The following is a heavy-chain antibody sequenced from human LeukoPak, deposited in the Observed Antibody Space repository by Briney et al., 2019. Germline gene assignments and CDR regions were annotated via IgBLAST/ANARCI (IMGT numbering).Heavy chain of an antibody. J-gene: IGHJ4*02. CDR2: IYPGDSDT. V-gene: IGHV5-51*01. CDR1: GYSFTTYW. Sequence: GESLKISCQGSGYSFTTYWIGWVRQMPGKGLEWMGIIYPGDSDTRYSPSFQGQVTISADKSISTAYLQWSSLKASDTAMYYCARAGELSLYRHYFDYWGQGTLVTVSS. D-gene: IGHD3-16*02. CDR3: ARAGELSLYRHYFDY.